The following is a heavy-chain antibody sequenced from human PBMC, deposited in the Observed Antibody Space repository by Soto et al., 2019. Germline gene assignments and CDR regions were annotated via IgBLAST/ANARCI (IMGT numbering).Heavy chain of an antibody. J-gene: IGHJ4*02. CDR3: AREKRANGYFDY. CDR1: GFTFSSYW. CDR2: IKQDGSEK. Sequence: DVQLVESGGGLVQPGGSLRLSCAASGFTFSSYWMSWVRQAPGKGLEWVANIKQDGSEKYYVDSVNGRFTISRDNAKNPLYVQMNSLRAEDTAVYYCAREKRANGYFDYWGQGTLVTVSS. D-gene: IGHD6-25*01. V-gene: IGHV3-7*01.